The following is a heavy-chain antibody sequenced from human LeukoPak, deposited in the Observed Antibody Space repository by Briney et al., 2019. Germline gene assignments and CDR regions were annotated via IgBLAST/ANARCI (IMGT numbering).Heavy chain of an antibody. J-gene: IGHJ3*02. CDR1: GFTFSSYG. V-gene: IGHV3-7*03. CDR3: ARESPYYYDSPDAFDI. Sequence: GGSLRLSCAASGFTFSSYGMHWVRQAPGKGLEWVANIKEDGSEKYYVDSVKGRFTISRDNAKNSLYLQMNSLRAEDTAVYYCARESPYYYDSPDAFDIWGQGTMVTVSS. D-gene: IGHD3-22*01. CDR2: IKEDGSEK.